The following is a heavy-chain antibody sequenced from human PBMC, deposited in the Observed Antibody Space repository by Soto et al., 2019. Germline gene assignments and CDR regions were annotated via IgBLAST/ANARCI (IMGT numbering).Heavy chain of an antibody. Sequence: PSETLSLTCTVSGGSISSGGYYWSWIRQHPGKGLEWIGYIYYSGSTYYNPSLKSRVTISVDTSKNQFSLKLSSVTAADTAVYYCARGGYDILTGYPDRFDYWGQGTLVTSPQ. CDR2: IYYSGST. CDR1: GGSISSGGYY. J-gene: IGHJ4*02. V-gene: IGHV4-31*03. D-gene: IGHD3-9*01. CDR3: ARGGYDILTGYPDRFDY.